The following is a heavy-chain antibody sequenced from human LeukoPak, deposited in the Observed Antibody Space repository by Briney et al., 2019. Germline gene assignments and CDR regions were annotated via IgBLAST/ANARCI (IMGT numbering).Heavy chain of an antibody. J-gene: IGHJ6*02. CDR1: GFTFSSYG. CDR2: IWYDGSNK. Sequence: QPGGSLRLSCAASGFTFSSYGMHWVRQAPGKGLEWVAVIWYDGSNKYYADSVKGRFTISRDNSKNTLYLQMNSLRAEDTAVYYCARTYCSSTSCYYYYYYGMDVWGQGTTVTVSS. CDR3: ARTYCSSTSCYYYYYYGMDV. D-gene: IGHD2-2*01. V-gene: IGHV3-33*01.